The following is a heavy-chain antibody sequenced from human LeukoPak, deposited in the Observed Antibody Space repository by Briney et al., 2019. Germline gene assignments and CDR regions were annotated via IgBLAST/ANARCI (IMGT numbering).Heavy chain of an antibody. D-gene: IGHD2-2*01. CDR1: GYTLTELS. J-gene: IGHJ4*02. Sequence: ASVKVSCKVSGYTLTELSMHWVRQAPGKGLEWMGGFDPEDGETIYAQKFQGRVTMTEDTSTDTAYMELSSLRSEDTAVYYCATGFLGYCSSTSCLSFDYWGQGTLVTVSS. CDR2: FDPEDGET. CDR3: ATGFLGYCSSTSCLSFDY. V-gene: IGHV1-24*01.